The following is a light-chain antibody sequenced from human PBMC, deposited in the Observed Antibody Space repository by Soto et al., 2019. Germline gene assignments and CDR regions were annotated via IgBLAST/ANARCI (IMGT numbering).Light chain of an antibody. CDR1: ETVATN. CDR3: QLYGGSHMFS. V-gene: IGKV3-15*01. CDR2: GAS. Sequence: VMTQSPATLSVSPGERATLSCWASETVATNLAWYQQKPGQAPRLLISGASTRAAGISDRFRGSGSGTEFTLTISSLRSEDFAVYYCQLYGGSHMFSFGQGTKLEIK. J-gene: IGKJ2*01.